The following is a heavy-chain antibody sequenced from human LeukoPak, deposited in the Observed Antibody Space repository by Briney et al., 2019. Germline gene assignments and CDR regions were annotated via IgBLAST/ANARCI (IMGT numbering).Heavy chain of an antibody. CDR2: IYYSGIT. V-gene: IGHV4-39*01. J-gene: IGHJ5*02. D-gene: IGHD6-6*01. CDR1: GDSISTSNYY. CDR3: ARHLSIAVKNWFDP. Sequence: SETLSLTCTVSGDSISTSNYYWGWIRQSPGKGLEWIGNIYYSGITYSNPSLTSRVTISVDTSKNQFSLKLSSVTAADTAVYYCARHLSIAVKNWFDPWGQGTLVTVSS.